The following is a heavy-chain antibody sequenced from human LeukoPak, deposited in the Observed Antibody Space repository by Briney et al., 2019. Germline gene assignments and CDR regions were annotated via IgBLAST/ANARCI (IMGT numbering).Heavy chain of an antibody. CDR2: ISSSSYI. J-gene: IGHJ3*02. Sequence: GGSLRLSCAASGFTFSSSSMNWVRQAPGKGLEWVSSISSSSYICYADSLKGRFTISRDNAKNSLYLQMNSLRAEDTAVYYCASRTAMVTTDAFDIWGQGTMVTVSS. V-gene: IGHV3-21*01. D-gene: IGHD5-18*01. CDR3: ASRTAMVTTDAFDI. CDR1: GFTFSSSS.